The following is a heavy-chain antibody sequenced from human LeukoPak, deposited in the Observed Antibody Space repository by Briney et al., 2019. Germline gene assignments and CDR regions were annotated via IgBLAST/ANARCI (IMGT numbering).Heavy chain of an antibody. J-gene: IGHJ4*02. V-gene: IGHV1-69*13. D-gene: IGHD3-16*01. Sequence: SVKVSCKASGGTFSSYAISWVRQAPGQGLEWMGGIIPIFGTANYAQKFQGRVTITADESASTAYMELSSLRSEDTAVYYCARDLGEWSYYFDYWGQGTLVTVSS. CDR2: IIPIFGTA. CDR3: ARDLGEWSYYFDY. CDR1: GGTFSSYA.